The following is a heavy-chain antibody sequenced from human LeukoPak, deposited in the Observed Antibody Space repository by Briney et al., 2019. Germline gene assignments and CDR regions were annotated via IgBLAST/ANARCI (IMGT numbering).Heavy chain of an antibody. V-gene: IGHV3-21*01. D-gene: IGHD5-18*01. Sequence: GGSLRLSWAASGFTFSSYSMNWVRQAPGKGLEWVSSFSSSCSYIYYADLVRGLFTISRDYANTSLYLQINILRAEDAVLYYVARGPGGTYCCGLSWFDPWGQGTLVTVSS. J-gene: IGHJ5*02. CDR3: ARGPGGTYCCGLSWFDP. CDR1: GFTFSSYS. CDR2: FSSSCSYI.